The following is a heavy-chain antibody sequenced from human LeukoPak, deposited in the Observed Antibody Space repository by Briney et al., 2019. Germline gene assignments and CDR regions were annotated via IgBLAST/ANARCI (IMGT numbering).Heavy chain of an antibody. J-gene: IGHJ4*02. V-gene: IGHV3-23*01. CDR2: ISGSGGST. CDR3: AKAPIQLWLKGGATFVY. D-gene: IGHD5-18*01. Sequence: PGGSLRLSCAASGFTFSSYAMSWARQAPGKGLEWVSAISGSGGSTYYADSVKGRFTISRDNSKNTLYLQMNSLRAEDTAVYYCAKAPIQLWLKGGATFVYWGQGTLVTVSS. CDR1: GFTFSSYA.